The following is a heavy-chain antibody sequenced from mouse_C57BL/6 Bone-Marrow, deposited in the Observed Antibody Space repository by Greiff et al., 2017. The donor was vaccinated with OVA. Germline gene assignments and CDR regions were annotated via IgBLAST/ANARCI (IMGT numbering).Heavy chain of an antibody. CDR1: GYTFTSYW. V-gene: IGHV1-53*01. Sequence: QVQLQQPGTELVKPGASVKLSCKASGYTFTSYWMHWVKQRPGQGLEWIGNINPSNGGTNYNAKFKSKATLTVDKSSSTAYMQLSSLTSEDSAVYYCASHYYGSSYVDYCDYWGQGTTLTVSS. J-gene: IGHJ2*01. D-gene: IGHD1-1*01. CDR3: ASHYYGSSYVDYCDY. CDR2: INPSNGGT.